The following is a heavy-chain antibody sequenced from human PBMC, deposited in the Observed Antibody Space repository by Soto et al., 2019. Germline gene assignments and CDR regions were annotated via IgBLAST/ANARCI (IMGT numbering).Heavy chain of an antibody. D-gene: IGHD1-1*01. CDR3: ARVLGGNWPPRAFDY. Sequence: PGGSLRLSCAASGFTFSSYSMNWVRQAPGKGLEWVSSISITSSYIYYADSVKGRFTISRDNAKNSLYLHMNSLRAEDTAVYYCARVLGGNWPPRAFDYWGQGTLVTVSS. CDR1: GFTFSSYS. V-gene: IGHV3-21*01. J-gene: IGHJ4*02. CDR2: ISITSSYI.